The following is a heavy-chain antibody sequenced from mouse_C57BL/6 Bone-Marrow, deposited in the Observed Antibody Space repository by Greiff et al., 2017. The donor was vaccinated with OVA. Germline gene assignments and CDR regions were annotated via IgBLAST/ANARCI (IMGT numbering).Heavy chain of an antibody. D-gene: IGHD2-5*01. CDR3: ARSKFYSNYAWFAY. CDR1: GYAFTNYL. J-gene: IGHJ3*01. CDR2: INPGSGGT. Sequence: QVQLQQSGAELVRPGPSVKVSCKASGYAFTNYLIEWVKQRPGQGLEWIGVINPGSGGTNYNEKFKGKATLTADKSSSTAYMQLSSLTSEDSAVYFCARSKFYSNYAWFAYWGQGTLVTVSA. V-gene: IGHV1-54*01.